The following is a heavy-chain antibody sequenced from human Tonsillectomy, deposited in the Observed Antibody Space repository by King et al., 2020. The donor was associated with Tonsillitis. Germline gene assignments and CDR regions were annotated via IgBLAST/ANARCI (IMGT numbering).Heavy chain of an antibody. CDR3: AKARAAGIFDY. V-gene: IGHV3-30*02. CDR1: GFTFSSYG. CDR2: IHYDGSNT. J-gene: IGHJ4*02. Sequence: HVQLVESGGGVVQPGGSLRLSCAASGFTFSSYGMHWVRQAPGKGLEWVAFIHYDGSNTYYGDSVKGRFTISRDNSKNTLYLQMNSLRVDDTSVYYCAKARAAGIFDYWGQGTLVTVSS. D-gene: IGHD1-1*01.